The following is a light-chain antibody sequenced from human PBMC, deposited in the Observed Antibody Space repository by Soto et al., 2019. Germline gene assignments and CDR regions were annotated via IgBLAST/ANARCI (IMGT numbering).Light chain of an antibody. CDR3: QQYGSSSWT. CDR2: GAS. V-gene: IGKV3-20*01. J-gene: IGKJ1*01. Sequence: EIVLTQSPGTLSLSPGEGATLSCRASQSISTTYLAWYQQKPGQAPRLLIYGASSRATGIPDRFSGSGSETDFTLTISRLEPEDFAVYYCQQYGSSSWTFGRGTKVEIK. CDR1: QSISTTY.